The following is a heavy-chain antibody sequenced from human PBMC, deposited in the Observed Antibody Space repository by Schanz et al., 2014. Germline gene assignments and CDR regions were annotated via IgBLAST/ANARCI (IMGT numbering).Heavy chain of an antibody. CDR2: IATSSSTR. CDR3: ASGVHVSSLQKGLQF. J-gene: IGHJ1*01. CDR1: GFTFSSYS. Sequence: EVQLVESGGGLAKPGGSLRLSCAASGFTFSSYSMNWVRQAPGKGLEWVSYIATSSSTRHYADSVKGRVTISRDNAKNSVSLQMRRLRVEDTAVYYCASGVHVSSLQKGLQFWGRGTLVIVSS. V-gene: IGHV3-48*01. D-gene: IGHD3-10*01.